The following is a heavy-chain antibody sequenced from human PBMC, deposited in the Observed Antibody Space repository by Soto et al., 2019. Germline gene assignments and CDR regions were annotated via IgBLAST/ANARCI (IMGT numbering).Heavy chain of an antibody. CDR3: ARASDGFTYRRFDY. D-gene: IGHD3-16*02. V-gene: IGHV4-34*01. Sequence: XXTLSLPCAVYGGSFSGYYWRWIRQPPGKGLEWIGEINHSGSTNYNPSLKSRVTISEDTSKNQFSLNLNSVTPADTAVYYCARASDGFTYRRFDYWGQGALVTVSS. CDR1: GGSFSGYY. CDR2: INHSGST. J-gene: IGHJ4*02.